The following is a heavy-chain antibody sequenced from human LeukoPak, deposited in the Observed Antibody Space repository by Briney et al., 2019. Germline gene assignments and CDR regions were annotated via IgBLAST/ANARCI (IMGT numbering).Heavy chain of an antibody. CDR2: ISSSGITI. J-gene: IGHJ4*02. V-gene: IGHV3-11*01. D-gene: IGHD3-22*01. Sequence: GGSLRLSCVASGFTFSDYYMSWIRQAPGKGLEWVSYISSSGITIYYADSVKGRFTISRDNAKNSLYLQMNSLRAEDTAVYYCAKDRTYYYDSGSFDYWGQGTLVTVSS. CDR1: GFTFSDYY. CDR3: AKDRTYYYDSGSFDY.